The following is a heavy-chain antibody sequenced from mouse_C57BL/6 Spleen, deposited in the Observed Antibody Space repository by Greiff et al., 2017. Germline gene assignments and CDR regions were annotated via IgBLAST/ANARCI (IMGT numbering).Heavy chain of an antibody. D-gene: IGHD2-14*01. Sequence: EVKLVESGGGLVKPGGSLKLSCAASGFTFSDYGMHWVRQAPEKGLEWVAYISSGSSTIYYADTVKGRFTISRDNAKNTLFLQMTSQRSEDTAKYYGASGGYCSFYAMDYGGQGTAVTVAS. CDR2: ISSGSSTI. J-gene: IGHJ4*01. CDR3: ASGGYCSFYAMDY. V-gene: IGHV5-17*01. CDR1: GFTFSDYG.